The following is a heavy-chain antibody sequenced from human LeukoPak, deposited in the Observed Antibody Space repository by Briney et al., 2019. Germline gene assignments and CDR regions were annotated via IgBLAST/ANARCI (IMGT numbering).Heavy chain of an antibody. V-gene: IGHV1-46*01. J-gene: IGHJ5*02. CDR2: INPRGTAT. D-gene: IGHD3-16*01. CDR1: GYSFTSHY. Sequence: GASVKVSCKASGYSFTSHYMHWVRQAPGQGLEWMGLINPRGTATRYAESFQGRLTLTRDLSTSTEYMELSSLRSDDTAVYFCARDTSEGDYAWWFDPWGQGTLVTVAS. CDR3: ARDTSEGDYAWWFDP.